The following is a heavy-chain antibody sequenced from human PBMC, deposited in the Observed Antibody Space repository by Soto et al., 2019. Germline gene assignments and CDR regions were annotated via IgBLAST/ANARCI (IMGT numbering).Heavy chain of an antibody. Sequence: QVQLQESGPGLVRPSETLSLPCTVSGASLTSGSSTWSWVRQPPGKGLEWIASIYRSGSTNYNPSLKSRATISVDTSKNQFSLRLTSVTPADTAMYYCARWKYSYADLPGDWFDSWGQGTLVTVSS. D-gene: IGHD3-16*01. V-gene: IGHV4-61*01. J-gene: IGHJ5*01. CDR2: IYRSGST. CDR1: GASLTSGSST. CDR3: ARWKYSYADLPGDWFDS.